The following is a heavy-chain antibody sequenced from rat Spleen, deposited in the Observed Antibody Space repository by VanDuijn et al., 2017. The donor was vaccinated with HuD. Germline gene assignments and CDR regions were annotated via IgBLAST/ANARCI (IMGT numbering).Heavy chain of an antibody. CDR1: GLSLPSYS. CDR2: IWGDGGT. D-gene: IGHD1-2*01. J-gene: IGHJ1*01. V-gene: IGHV2-47*01. Sequence: QVQLKESGPGLVQPSQTLSLTCTVSGLSLPSYSVSWIRQPPGKGLEWMGIIWGDGGTDYNSAIKSRLTISRDTSKSQVFLKMNSLQTEDTAIYFCARKGGPGYYSSSGYYWYFDFWGPGTLVTVSS. CDR3: ARKGGPGYYSSSGYYWYFDF.